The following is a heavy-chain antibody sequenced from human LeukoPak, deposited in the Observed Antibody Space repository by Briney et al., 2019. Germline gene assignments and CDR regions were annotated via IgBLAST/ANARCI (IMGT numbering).Heavy chain of an antibody. D-gene: IGHD3-10*01. CDR3: ARGGVNYKIAGP. Sequence: SSETLSLTCTVSGGSITSYYWSWIRQPPGKGLEWIGYIYYSGSTNYNPSLKSRVTISVDTSKNQFPLKLSSVTAADTAVYYCARGGVNYKIAGPWGQGALVTVSS. CDR2: IYYSGST. J-gene: IGHJ5*02. V-gene: IGHV4-59*01. CDR1: GGSITSYY.